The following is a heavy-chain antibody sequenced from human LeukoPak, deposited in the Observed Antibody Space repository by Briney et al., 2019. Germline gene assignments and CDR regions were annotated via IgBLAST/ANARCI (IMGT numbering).Heavy chain of an antibody. J-gene: IGHJ6*03. V-gene: IGHV1-18*01. D-gene: IGHD2-2*01. CDR2: ISAYNGNA. Sequence: ASVKVSCKASGYTFTSYGISWVRQAPGQGLEGMGWISAYNGNANYAQKLQGRVTMTTDTSTSTAYMELRSLRSDDTAVYYCARAVVPDAYYYYYYMDVWGKGTTVTISS. CDR1: GYTFTSYG. CDR3: ARAVVPDAYYYYYYMDV.